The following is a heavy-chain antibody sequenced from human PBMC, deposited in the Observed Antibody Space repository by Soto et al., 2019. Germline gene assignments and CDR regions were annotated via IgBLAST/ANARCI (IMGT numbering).Heavy chain of an antibody. CDR3: ARDQGIAVAVFDY. J-gene: IGHJ4*02. V-gene: IGHV4-61*01. CDR1: GGSVTSGSYY. CDR2: IYYSGST. D-gene: IGHD6-19*01. Sequence: QVQLQESGPGLVKPSETLSLTCTVSGGSVTSGSYYWSWIRQPPGKGLEWIGYIYYSGSTNYNPSLKSRGARSVGTSKSQISLKLSSVTAADTAVYYCARDQGIAVAVFDYWGQGTLVTVSS.